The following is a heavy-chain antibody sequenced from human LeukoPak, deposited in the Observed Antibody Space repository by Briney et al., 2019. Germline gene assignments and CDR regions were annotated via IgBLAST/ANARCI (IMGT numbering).Heavy chain of an antibody. CDR1: GFTFSRYS. CDR3: ARDLSLIAVAYFDY. V-gene: IGHV3-21*06. CDR2: ISSSSTHM. Sequence: PGGSLRLSCAASGFTFSRYSMNWVRQAPGKGLEWVSSISSSSTHMYYADSVKGRFSISRDNAKNSLYLQMGSLRAEDTAVYYCARDLSLIAVAYFDYWGPGTLVTVSS. D-gene: IGHD6-19*01. J-gene: IGHJ4*02.